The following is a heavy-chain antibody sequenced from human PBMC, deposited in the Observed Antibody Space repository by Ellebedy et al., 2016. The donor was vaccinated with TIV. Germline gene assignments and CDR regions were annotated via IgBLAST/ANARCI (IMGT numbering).Heavy chain of an antibody. V-gene: IGHV2-70*01. CDR3: ARDHSGYSYGDGTYYYYYGMDV. CDR1: GFSLSTSGMC. D-gene: IGHD5-18*01. J-gene: IGHJ6*02. CDR2: IDWDDDK. Sequence: SGPTLVKPTETLTLTCTFSGFSLSTSGMCVSWIRQPPGKALEWLALIDWDDDKYYSTSLKTRLTISKDTSKNQVVLTMTNMDPVDTATYYCARDHSGYSYGDGTYYYYYGMDVWGQGTTVTVSS.